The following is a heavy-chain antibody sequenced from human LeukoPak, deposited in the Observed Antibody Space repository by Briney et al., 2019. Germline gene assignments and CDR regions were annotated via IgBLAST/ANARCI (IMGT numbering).Heavy chain of an antibody. V-gene: IGHV1-2*02. D-gene: IGHD2-2*01. Sequence: ASVKVSSKASGYTFTGYYMHWVRQAPGQGLEWMGWINPNSGGTNYAQKFQGRVTMTRDTSISTAYMELSRLRSDDTAVYYCARASLPATHFDYWGQGTLVTVSS. J-gene: IGHJ4*02. CDR2: INPNSGGT. CDR3: ARASLPATHFDY. CDR1: GYTFTGYY.